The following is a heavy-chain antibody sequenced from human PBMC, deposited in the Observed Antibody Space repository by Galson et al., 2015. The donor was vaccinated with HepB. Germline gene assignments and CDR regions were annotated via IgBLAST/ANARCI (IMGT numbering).Heavy chain of an antibody. V-gene: IGHV1-3*01. J-gene: IGHJ3*02. Sequence: SVKVSCKASGYAFTHNALHWLRQAPGQRLQWMGWINVANGDTKYSQNFQGRVTITRDTSASTAYMKLSSLRSEDTAIYYCASRPYCTSTSCSAAFNIWGQGTMVTVSS. CDR2: INVANGDT. D-gene: IGHD2-8*01. CDR3: ASRPYCTSTSCSAAFNI. CDR1: GYAFTHNA.